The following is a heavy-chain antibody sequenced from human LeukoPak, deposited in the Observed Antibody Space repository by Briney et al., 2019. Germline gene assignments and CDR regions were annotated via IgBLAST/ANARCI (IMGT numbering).Heavy chain of an antibody. CDR2: INPSGDTR. CDR1: GYTFASYY. J-gene: IGHJ4*02. Sequence: GASVKVSCKASGYTFASYYIHWVRQAPGQGLEWMGIINPSGDTRSYAQKFQDRVTMTRDMSTSTVYMELSSLRSEDTAMYYCARGKIAAAGFDYWGQGTLVTVSS. V-gene: IGHV1-46*01. D-gene: IGHD6-13*01. CDR3: ARGKIAAAGFDY.